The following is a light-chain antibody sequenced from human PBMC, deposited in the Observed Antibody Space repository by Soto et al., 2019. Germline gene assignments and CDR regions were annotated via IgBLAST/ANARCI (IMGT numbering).Light chain of an antibody. Sequence: QSALTQPASVSGSLGQSITISCTGTSSDVGANNYVSWYQHHPGKAPKFIIYEVSNRPSGVSNRFSGSKSGNTASLTISGLQAEYEADYYCSSYTNITWVFGGGTKLTVL. J-gene: IGLJ3*02. CDR2: EVS. CDR1: SSDVGANNY. V-gene: IGLV2-14*01. CDR3: SSYTNITWV.